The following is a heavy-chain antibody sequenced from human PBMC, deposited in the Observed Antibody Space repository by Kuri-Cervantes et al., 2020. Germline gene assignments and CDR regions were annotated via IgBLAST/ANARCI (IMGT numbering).Heavy chain of an antibody. CDR2: ISWDGGST. CDR3: VRRQGWSGMDV. Sequence: GESLKISCAASGFTFDDYAMHWVRQAPGKGLEWVSLISWDGGSTYYADSVKGRFTISRDNGKNSLYLQMNSLRDEDTALYYCVRRQGWSGMDVWGQGTTVTVSS. J-gene: IGHJ6*02. CDR1: GFTFDDYA. V-gene: IGHV3-43D*04.